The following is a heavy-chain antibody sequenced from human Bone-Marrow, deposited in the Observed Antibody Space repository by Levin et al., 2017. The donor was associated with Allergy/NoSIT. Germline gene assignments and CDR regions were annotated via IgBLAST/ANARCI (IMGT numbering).Heavy chain of an antibody. CDR3: ARISRVSMFGYFDD. J-gene: IGHJ4*02. CDR2: IYHSGST. D-gene: IGHD3-10*02. CDR1: GASISNYY. Sequence: SETLSLTCTVSGASISNYYWAWIRQPPGKGLEWTGYIYHSGSTNYNPSLKSRVTISVDTSKNEFSLNLRSVTAADTAVYYCARISRVSMFGYFDDWGQGTLVTVSS. V-gene: IGHV4-59*01.